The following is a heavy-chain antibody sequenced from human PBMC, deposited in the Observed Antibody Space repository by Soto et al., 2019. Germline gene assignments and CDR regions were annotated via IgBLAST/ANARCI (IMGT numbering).Heavy chain of an antibody. Sequence: QVQLVESGGGVVQPGRSLRLSCAASGFTFSSYAMHWVRQAPGKGLEWVAVISYDGSNKYYADSVKGRFTISRDNSKNTLYLQMTSLRAEDTAVYYCARETYYYGSGSYYFDCGGQGTLVTVSA. CDR3: ARETYYYGSGSYYFDC. V-gene: IGHV3-30-3*01. D-gene: IGHD3-10*01. CDR2: ISYDGSNK. CDR1: GFTFSSYA. J-gene: IGHJ4*02.